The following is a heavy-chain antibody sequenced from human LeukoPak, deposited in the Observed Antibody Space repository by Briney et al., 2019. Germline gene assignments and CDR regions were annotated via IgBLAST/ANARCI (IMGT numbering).Heavy chain of an antibody. Sequence: GGSLRLSCAASGFTFDDYGMSWVRQGPGKWLEWVSGINWNGGNTGYADSVKGRFTIFRDNAKNSLYLEMDSLRVEDTALYYCARTSDGKWFDPWCQGTLVTVSS. D-gene: IGHD1-26*01. J-gene: IGHJ5*02. CDR1: GFTFDDYG. CDR2: INWNGGNT. V-gene: IGHV3-20*04. CDR3: ARTSDGKWFDP.